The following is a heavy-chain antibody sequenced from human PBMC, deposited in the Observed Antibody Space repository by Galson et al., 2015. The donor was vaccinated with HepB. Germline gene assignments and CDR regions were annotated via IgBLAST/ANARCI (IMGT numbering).Heavy chain of an antibody. J-gene: IGHJ5*02. CDR2: IRSKGDGGTA. Sequence: SLRLSCAASGFSLSDYWMSWVRQAPEKGLEWIGRIRSKGDGGTADHAANVKVRFTISKDDSKNTLFLQINSLKIEDTAVYYCVIEVPSGFDPWGQGTLVTVSS. CDR1: GFSLSDYW. V-gene: IGHV3-15*01. CDR3: VIEVPSGFDP.